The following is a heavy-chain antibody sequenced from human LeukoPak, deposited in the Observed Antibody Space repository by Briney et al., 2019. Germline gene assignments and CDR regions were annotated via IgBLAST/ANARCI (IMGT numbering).Heavy chain of an antibody. J-gene: IGHJ4*02. D-gene: IGHD4-17*01. V-gene: IGHV1-2*02. Sequence: ASVKVSCKASGYTFTGYYMHWVRQAPVQGLVWMGWINPNSGGTNYAQKFQGRVTMTRDTSISTAYMELTRLRSDDTAVYYCARDNGDYWFDYWGQGTLVTVSS. CDR1: GYTFTGYY. CDR3: ARDNGDYWFDY. CDR2: INPNSGGT.